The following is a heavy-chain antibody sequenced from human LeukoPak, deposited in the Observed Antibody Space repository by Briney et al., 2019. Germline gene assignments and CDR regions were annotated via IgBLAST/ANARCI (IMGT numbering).Heavy chain of an antibody. D-gene: IGHD6-6*01. J-gene: IGHJ4*02. CDR2: GNIYNGNT. V-gene: IGHV1-18*01. Sequence: GASVKVSCKASGYDFINYGISWVRQAPGQGIERIGWGNIYNGNTDYKLQGRVTMTTDTSTSTAYMEVRSLRSDDTAVYYCARRGPFPSGSSSREYYLDYWGQGTLVTVSS. CDR3: ARRGPFPSGSSSREYYLDY. CDR1: GYDFINYG.